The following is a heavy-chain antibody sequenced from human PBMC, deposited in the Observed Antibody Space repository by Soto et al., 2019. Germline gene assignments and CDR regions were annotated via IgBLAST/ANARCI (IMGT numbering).Heavy chain of an antibody. CDR3: AKDQSDCSSTSCYIYYGMDV. J-gene: IGHJ6*02. CDR1: GFTFSSYA. D-gene: IGHD2-2*02. Sequence: GGSLRLSCAASGFTFSSYAMSWVRQAPGKGLEWVSAISGSGGSTYYADSVKGRFTISRDNSKNTLYLQMNSLRAEDTAVYYCAKDQSDCSSTSCYIYYGMDVWGQGTTVTVSS. CDR2: ISGSGGST. V-gene: IGHV3-23*01.